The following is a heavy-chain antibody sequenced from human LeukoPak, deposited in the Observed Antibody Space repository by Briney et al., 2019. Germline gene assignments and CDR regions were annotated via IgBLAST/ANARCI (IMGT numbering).Heavy chain of an antibody. V-gene: IGHV3-7*01. Sequence: PGGSLRLSCAASGFRFNTYWMSWVRQARGKGLEWVANIKQDGNEKYYADSVKGRFTISRDNAKNSLYLQINSLRAEDTAVYYCARELKIGWELLFPTQGVFDYWGQGTLVTVSS. CDR2: IKQDGNEK. CDR3: ARELKIGWELLFPTQGVFDY. J-gene: IGHJ4*02. CDR1: GFRFNTYW. D-gene: IGHD1-26*01.